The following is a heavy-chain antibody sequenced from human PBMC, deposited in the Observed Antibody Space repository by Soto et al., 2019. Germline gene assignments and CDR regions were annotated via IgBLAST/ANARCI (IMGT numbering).Heavy chain of an antibody. Sequence: ASVKVSCKASDYTFINYGISWVRQAPGQGLEWMGWISVHNGNTNYPQKFQGRVSMTTNTSTNTAYMELRSLRSDDTAVYYCARGAVVWNGGDRYYYGLDVWGQGTTVTVSS. CDR1: DYTFINYG. CDR3: ARGAVVWNGGDRYYYGLDV. CDR2: ISVHNGNT. J-gene: IGHJ6*02. V-gene: IGHV1-18*01. D-gene: IGHD1-1*01.